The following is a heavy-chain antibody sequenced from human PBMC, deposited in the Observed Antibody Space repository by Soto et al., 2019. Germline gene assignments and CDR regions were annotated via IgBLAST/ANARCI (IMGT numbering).Heavy chain of an antibody. CDR1: GSTFSSYA. Sequence: SVKVSCKASGSTFSSYAISWVRQAPGQGLEWMGVIIPIFGTANYAQKFQGRVTITADESTSTAYMELSSLRSEDTAVYYCARATSGYSSSWYPSFDYWGQGTLVPVSP. J-gene: IGHJ4*02. V-gene: IGHV1-69*13. D-gene: IGHD6-13*01. CDR3: ARATSGYSSSWYPSFDY. CDR2: IIPIFGTA.